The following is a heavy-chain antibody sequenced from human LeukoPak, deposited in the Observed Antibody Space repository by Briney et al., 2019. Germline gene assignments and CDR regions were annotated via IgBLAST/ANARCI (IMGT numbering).Heavy chain of an antibody. CDR2: IFYDASNK. CDR3: ARPIAAAGNWFDP. CDR1: GFTFSSYG. J-gene: IGHJ5*02. Sequence: GGSLRFSGAGSGFTFSSYGRHRVRQAPGKGLEGGAVIFYDASNKYYADSVKGRFTISKDNSKNTLYLQMNSLRAEDTAVYYCARPIAAAGNWFDPWGQGTLVTVSS. V-gene: IGHV3-30*03. D-gene: IGHD6-13*01.